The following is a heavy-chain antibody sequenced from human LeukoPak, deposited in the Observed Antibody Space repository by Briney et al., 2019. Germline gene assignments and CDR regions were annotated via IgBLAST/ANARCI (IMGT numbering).Heavy chain of an antibody. J-gene: IGHJ4*02. CDR3: ARQGSGWYYFDY. V-gene: IGHV4-59*08. CDR2: IYYSGST. Sequence: SETLSLTCSVSGGSISSHYWSWIRQPPGKGLEWIGYIYYSGSTNYNPSLNSRATMSVDTSKHQSSLKLNFVTAADTAVYYCARQGSGWYYFDYWGQGTVVTVSS. D-gene: IGHD6-19*01. CDR1: GGSISSHY.